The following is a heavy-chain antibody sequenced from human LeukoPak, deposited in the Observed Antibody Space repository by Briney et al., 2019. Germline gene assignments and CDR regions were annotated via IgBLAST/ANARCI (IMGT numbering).Heavy chain of an antibody. D-gene: IGHD3-22*01. J-gene: IGHJ4*02. Sequence: SETLSLTCAVYGGSFSGYYWSWIRQPPGKGLEWIGEINHSGSTNYNPSLKSRVTISVDTSNNHFSLKLSSVTAADTAVYYCARAGYYDPIDYWGQGTLVTVSS. CDR2: INHSGST. CDR3: ARAGYYDPIDY. V-gene: IGHV4-34*01. CDR1: GGSFSGYY.